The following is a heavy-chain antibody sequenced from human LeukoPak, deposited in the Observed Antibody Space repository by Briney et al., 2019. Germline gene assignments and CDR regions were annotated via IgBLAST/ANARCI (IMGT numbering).Heavy chain of an antibody. CDR2: ISSSSSYI. D-gene: IGHD3-3*01. CDR1: GFTFSSYS. Sequence: GGSLRLSCAASGFTFSSYSMNWVRQAPGKGREWVSSISSSSSYIYYADSVKGRFTISRDNAKNSLYLQMNSLRAEDTAVYYCARDSDVSYDFWSGYYGWYFDYWGQGTLVTVSS. V-gene: IGHV3-21*01. J-gene: IGHJ4*02. CDR3: ARDSDVSYDFWSGYYGWYFDY.